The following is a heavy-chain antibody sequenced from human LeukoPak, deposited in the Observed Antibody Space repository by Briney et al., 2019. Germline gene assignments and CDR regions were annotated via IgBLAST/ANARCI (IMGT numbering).Heavy chain of an antibody. CDR2: ISSSSSYI. Sequence: PGGSLRLSCAASGFTFSSYAMSWVRQAPGKGLEWVSSISSSSSYIYYADSVKGRFTISRDNAKNSLYLQMNSLRAEDTAVYYCARTGIAAAGIDYWGQGTLVTVSS. J-gene: IGHJ4*02. V-gene: IGHV3-21*01. CDR1: GFTFSSYA. D-gene: IGHD6-13*01. CDR3: ARTGIAAAGIDY.